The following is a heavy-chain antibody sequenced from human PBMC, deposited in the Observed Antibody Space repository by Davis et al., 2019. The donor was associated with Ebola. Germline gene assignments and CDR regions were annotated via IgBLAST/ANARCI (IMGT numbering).Heavy chain of an antibody. Sequence: SETLSLTCAVYVGSFSGYYWSWIRLPPGKGLEWIGEINHAGSSNYNPSLKSRVTMSVDTSKNQFSLRVTSVTAADTAVYFCARVRQQYLVSHFDYWGQGVLVTVSS. D-gene: IGHD6-13*01. CDR3: ARVRQQYLVSHFDY. CDR1: VGSFSGYY. CDR2: INHAGSS. V-gene: IGHV4-34*01. J-gene: IGHJ4*02.